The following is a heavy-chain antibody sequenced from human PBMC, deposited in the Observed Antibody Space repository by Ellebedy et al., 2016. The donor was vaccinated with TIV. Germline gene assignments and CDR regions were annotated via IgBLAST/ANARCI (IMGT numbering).Heavy chain of an antibody. V-gene: IGHV3-7*01. D-gene: IGHD4-23*01. CDR1: GFSFSSYW. CDR2: IKQDGSER. CDR3: ASHKDVLGGD. J-gene: IGHJ4*02. Sequence: GESLKISXAASGFSFSSYWMSWVRQAPGKGLEWVANIKQDGSERYYVASVKGRFTISRDNAKNSLFLQMNGLRAEDTAVYFCASHKDVLGGDWGQGTLVTVSS.